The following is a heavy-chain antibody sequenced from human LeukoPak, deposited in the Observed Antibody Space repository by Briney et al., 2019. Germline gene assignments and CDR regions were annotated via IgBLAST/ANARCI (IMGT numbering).Heavy chain of an antibody. CDR1: GGTFSSYA. J-gene: IGHJ4*02. CDR3: AREGAAGTLFFDY. Sequence: ASVKVSCKASGGTFSSYAISWVRQAPGQGLEWMGGIIPIFGTANYAQKFQGRVTITADESTSTAYMELSSLRSEDTAVYYCAREGAAGTLFFDYWGQGTLVTVSS. CDR2: IIPIFGTA. D-gene: IGHD6-13*01. V-gene: IGHV1-69*13.